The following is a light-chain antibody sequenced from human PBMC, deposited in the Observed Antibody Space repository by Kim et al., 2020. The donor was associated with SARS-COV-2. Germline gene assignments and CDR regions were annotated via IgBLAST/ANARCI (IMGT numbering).Light chain of an antibody. CDR1: NIGSKS. Sequence: SYELTQPPSVSVAPGKTARITCGGNNIGSKSVHWYQQKPGQAPVLVIYYDSDRPSGIPERFSGSNSGNTATLTISGVEAGDEADYYCQGWDSRSDLLVFG. CDR3: QGWDSRSDLLV. V-gene: IGLV3-21*04. J-gene: IGLJ3*02. CDR2: YDS.